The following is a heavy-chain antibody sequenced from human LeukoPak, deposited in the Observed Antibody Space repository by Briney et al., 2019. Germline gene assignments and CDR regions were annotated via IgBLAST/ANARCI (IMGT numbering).Heavy chain of an antibody. CDR2: ISSASGSI. CDR3: ARLPAYCSSTSCYYDY. CDR1: GFTFSRYF. J-gene: IGHJ4*02. V-gene: IGHV3-48*04. Sequence: SGGSLRLSCTASGFTFSRYFMNWVRQAPGKGLEWVSYISSASGSIYYADSVKGRFTISRDNAKNSLFLQMNSLRAEDTAVYYCARLPAYCSSTSCYYDYWGQGTLVTVSS. D-gene: IGHD2-2*01.